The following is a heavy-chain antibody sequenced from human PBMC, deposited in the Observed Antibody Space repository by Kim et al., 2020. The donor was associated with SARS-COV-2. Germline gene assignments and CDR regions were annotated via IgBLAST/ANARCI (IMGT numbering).Heavy chain of an antibody. CDR2: INHSGST. CDR1: GGSFSGYY. D-gene: IGHD3-3*01. V-gene: IGHV4-34*01. J-gene: IGHJ6*03. Sequence: SETLSLTCAVYGGSFSGYYWSWIRQPPGKGLEWIGEINHSGSTNYNPSLKSRVTISVDTSKNQFSLKLSSVTAADTAVYYCARGTIFGVAKGRYYYYMDVWGKGTTVTVSS. CDR3: ARGTIFGVAKGRYYYYMDV.